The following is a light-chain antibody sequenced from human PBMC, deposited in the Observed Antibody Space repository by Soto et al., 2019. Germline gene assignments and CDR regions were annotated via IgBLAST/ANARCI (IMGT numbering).Light chain of an antibody. CDR1: GRDIGAYNY. Sequence: QSALTQPASVSGSPGQSITISCTGSGRDIGAYNYVSWYQQHPGKAPKLIIYEVENRPSGVSNRFSASKSAFTASLTISGLQAEDEADYYCSSYTDSSNYVFGTGTKVTVL. CDR3: SSYTDSSNYV. J-gene: IGLJ1*01. V-gene: IGLV2-14*01. CDR2: EVE.